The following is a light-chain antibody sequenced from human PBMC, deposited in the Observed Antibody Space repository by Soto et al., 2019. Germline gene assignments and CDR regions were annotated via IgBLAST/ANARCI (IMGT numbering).Light chain of an antibody. CDR3: QQYNDNWT. J-gene: IGKJ1*01. CDR1: QSVSRW. V-gene: IGKV1-5*03. CDR2: KAF. Sequence: DIQMTQSPSTLSASVGDRVTITCRASQSVSRWLAWYQQKPGKAPKLLIYKAFTLESGFPSRFSGSGSGTEFTLAISSLQPDDSATYYCQQYNDNWTFGQGTKVDIK.